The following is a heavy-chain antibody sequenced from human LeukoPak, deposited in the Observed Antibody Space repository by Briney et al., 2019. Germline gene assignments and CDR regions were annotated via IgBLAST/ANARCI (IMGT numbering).Heavy chain of an antibody. CDR1: GYTFTGYY. J-gene: IGHJ4*02. Sequence: ASVKVSCKASGYTFTGYYMHWVRQAPGQGLEWMGWINPNSGGTNYAQKFQGRVTMTRDTSISTAYMELSRLRSDDTAVYYCARQGGGSYYSPLFDYWGQGTLVTVSS. CDR2: INPNSGGT. D-gene: IGHD1-26*01. V-gene: IGHV1-2*02. CDR3: ARQGGGSYYSPLFDY.